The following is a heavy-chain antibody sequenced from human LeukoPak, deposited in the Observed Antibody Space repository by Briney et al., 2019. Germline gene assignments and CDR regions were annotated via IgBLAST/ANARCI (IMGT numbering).Heavy chain of an antibody. Sequence: PSETLSLTCTLSGASFRSGGQYWGWIRQTPGKGLEWIGDIFYNGKTNYNPSLKSRVTISVDTSKNLFSLKLSSVTAADTAVYYCARGVALADYYFDYWGQGTLVTVSS. CDR3: ARGVALADYYFDY. J-gene: IGHJ4*02. D-gene: IGHD6-19*01. V-gene: IGHV4-61*08. CDR2: IFYNGKT. CDR1: GASFRSGGQY.